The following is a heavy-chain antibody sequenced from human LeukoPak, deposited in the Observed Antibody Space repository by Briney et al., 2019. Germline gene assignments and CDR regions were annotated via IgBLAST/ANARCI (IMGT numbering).Heavy chain of an antibody. CDR2: IDRSGGST. D-gene: IGHD4-17*01. Sequence: PGDSLRLSCAASGFTFNIYAMSWVRQAPAKGLEWVAAIDRSGGSTFYADSVKGRFTISKDNSKNTLYLQINSLSVDDTAIYYCARGSHGEHDSWGQGTLVTVSS. V-gene: IGHV3-23*01. CDR3: ARGSHGEHDS. J-gene: IGHJ5*01. CDR1: GFTFNIYA.